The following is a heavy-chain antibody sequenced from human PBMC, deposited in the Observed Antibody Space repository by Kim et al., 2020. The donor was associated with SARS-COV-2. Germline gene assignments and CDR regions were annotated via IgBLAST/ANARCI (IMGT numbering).Heavy chain of an antibody. CDR3: AKNVAPLIVVVTEAFDI. Sequence: GGSLRLSCAASGFTFSSYAMSWVRQAPGKGLEWVSAISGSGGSTYYADSVKGRFTISRDNSKNTLYLQMNSLRAEDTAVYYCAKNVAPLIVVVTEAFDIWGQGTMVTVSS. J-gene: IGHJ3*02. CDR2: ISGSGGST. D-gene: IGHD3-22*01. CDR1: GFTFSSYA. V-gene: IGHV3-23*01.